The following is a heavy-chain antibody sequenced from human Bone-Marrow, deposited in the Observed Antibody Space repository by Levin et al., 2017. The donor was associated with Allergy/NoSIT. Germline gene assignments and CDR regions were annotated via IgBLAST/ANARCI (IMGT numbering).Heavy chain of an antibody. CDR1: GFTFSNAW. D-gene: IGHD5-18*01. CDR2: IKSKTDGGTT. CDR3: TTRVSGTAMDYGMDG. V-gene: IGHV3-15*07. J-gene: IGHJ6*02. Sequence: LSLTCAASGFTFSNAWMNWVRQAPGKGLEWVGRIKSKTDGGTTDYAAPVKGRFTISRDDSKNTLYLQMNSLKTEDTAVYYCTTRVSGTAMDYGMDGWGQGTTVTVSS.